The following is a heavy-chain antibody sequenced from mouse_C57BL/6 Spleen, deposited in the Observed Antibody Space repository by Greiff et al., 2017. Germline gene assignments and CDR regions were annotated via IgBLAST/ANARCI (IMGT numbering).Heavy chain of an antibody. V-gene: IGHV5-9-3*01. CDR3: ASSMVTQFAY. CDR1: GFTFSSYA. D-gene: IGHD2-1*01. CDR2: ISDGGST. J-gene: IGHJ3*01. Sequence: EVQLVESGGGLVKPGGSLKLSCAASGFTFSSYAMSWVRQTPEKRLEWVATISDGGSTYYPDTMERRFIISRDNTKKTLYLQMSSLRSEDTALYYCASSMVTQFAYWGQGTLVTVSA.